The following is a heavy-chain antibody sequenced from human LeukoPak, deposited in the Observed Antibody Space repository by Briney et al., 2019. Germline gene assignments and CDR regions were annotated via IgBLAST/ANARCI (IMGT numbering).Heavy chain of an antibody. J-gene: IGHJ5*02. D-gene: IGHD4/OR15-4a*01. Sequence: SETLSLTCTVSGDSISSYYWSWIRQPPGKGLEWIGYIYNSGSTNYNPSLKSRVTMSVDTSKNHMSLKLSSVTAADTAMYYCARSTMVSTATGWFDPWGQGTLVTVSS. V-gene: IGHV4-59*12. CDR2: IYNSGST. CDR3: ARSTMVSTATGWFDP. CDR1: GDSISSYY.